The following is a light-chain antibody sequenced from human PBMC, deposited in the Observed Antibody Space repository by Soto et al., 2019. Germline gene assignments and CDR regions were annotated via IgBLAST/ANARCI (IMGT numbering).Light chain of an antibody. J-gene: IGKJ1*01. CDR3: QQYGSSPWT. Sequence: EIVLTQSPGTLSLSPGERGTLSCRASQSVGSSHLAWYQQKPGQAPRLLIYGASSRATGIPDRFSGSGSGTDFSLTISRLEPEDFALYYCQQYGSSPWTFGQGTKVEVK. V-gene: IGKV3-20*01. CDR1: QSVGSSH. CDR2: GAS.